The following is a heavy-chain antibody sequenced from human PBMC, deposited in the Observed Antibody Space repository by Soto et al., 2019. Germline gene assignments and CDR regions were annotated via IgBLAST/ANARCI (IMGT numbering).Heavy chain of an antibody. CDR1: GFTFSSYW. D-gene: IGHD3-10*01. V-gene: IGHV3-7*02. CDR2: IKQDGSEK. J-gene: IGHJ5*02. CDR3: AGGRDTVVRGVMNWFDP. Sequence: GGSLRLSCAASGFTFSSYWMSWVRQAPGKGLEWVANIKQDGSEKYYVDSVKGRFTISRDNAKNSLYLQMNSLRAEDTAVYYCAGGRDTVVRGVMNWFDPWGQGTLVTSPQ.